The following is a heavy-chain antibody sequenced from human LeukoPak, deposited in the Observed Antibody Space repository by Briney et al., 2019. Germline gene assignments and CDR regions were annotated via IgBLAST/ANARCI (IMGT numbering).Heavy chain of an antibody. CDR1: GYTFTSHW. D-gene: IGHD3-10*01. Sequence: GEPLKISCEGSGYTFTSHWIGWVRQMPGKGLEWMGIIYPGDSDTRYSPSFQGQVTISADNSITTAYLQWNSLKASDTAMYYCARRPYDSGSYADYWGQGTPVTVSS. CDR2: IYPGDSDT. J-gene: IGHJ4*02. CDR3: ARRPYDSGSYADY. V-gene: IGHV5-51*01.